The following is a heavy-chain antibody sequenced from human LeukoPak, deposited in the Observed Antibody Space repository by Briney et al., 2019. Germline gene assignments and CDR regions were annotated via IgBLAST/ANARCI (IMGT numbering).Heavy chain of an antibody. J-gene: IGHJ4*02. Sequence: GGSLRLSCAASGFTFSSYSMNWVRQAPGKGLEWVSSISSSSSYIYYADSVKGRFTISRDNAKNSLYLQMNSLRAEGTAVYYCARHEYSSSSGGGFDYWGQGTLVTVSS. CDR1: GFTFSSYS. D-gene: IGHD6-6*01. V-gene: IGHV3-21*01. CDR2: ISSSSSYI. CDR3: ARHEYSSSSGGGFDY.